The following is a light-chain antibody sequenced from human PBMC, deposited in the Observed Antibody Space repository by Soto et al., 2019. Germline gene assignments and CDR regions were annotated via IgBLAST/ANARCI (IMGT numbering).Light chain of an antibody. CDR2: ETS. Sequence: EVVLTQSPATLSLSPGERATLSCRASQTVGGHFAWYQQKPGQAPRLLISETSNRATGIPGRFSGSGSGTDVTLTISSLEPEDFAVYYCQQRSSWPPTITFGQGTRLDIK. CDR3: QQRSSWPPTIT. V-gene: IGKV3-11*01. CDR1: QTVGGH. J-gene: IGKJ5*01.